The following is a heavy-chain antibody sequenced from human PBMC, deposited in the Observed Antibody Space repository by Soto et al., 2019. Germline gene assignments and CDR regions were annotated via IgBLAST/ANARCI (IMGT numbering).Heavy chain of an antibody. V-gene: IGHV1-69*08. Sequence: QVQPEQSGAEVKRPGSSVTVSCKASGGTLSSYTISWVRQAPGQGLEWMGGIIPLLGTAKYAQKFQGRVTISADKFTNTIYLELTGLRPDDTAKYYCARDSTLGACDYLDVYYYYYMDIWCKGTTVTVSS. CDR2: IIPLLGTA. J-gene: IGHJ6*03. D-gene: IGHD4-17*01. CDR3: ARDSTLGACDYLDVYYYYYMDI. CDR1: GGTLSSYT.